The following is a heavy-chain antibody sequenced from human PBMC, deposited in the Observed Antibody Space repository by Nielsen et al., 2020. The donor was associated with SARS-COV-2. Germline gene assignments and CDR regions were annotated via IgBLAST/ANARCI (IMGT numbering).Heavy chain of an antibody. CDR2: IKQDGSEK. V-gene: IGHV3-7*01. Sequence: GGSLRPSCAASGFTLSSQWMGWVRQAPGKGLEWVADIKQDGSEKVYVDSVKGRFTISRDNAKNSLYLQMNSLRAEDTAIYYCARDWGRAFDVWSQGTMVTVSS. J-gene: IGHJ3*01. CDR1: GFTLSSQW. D-gene: IGHD3-16*01. CDR3: ARDWGRAFDV.